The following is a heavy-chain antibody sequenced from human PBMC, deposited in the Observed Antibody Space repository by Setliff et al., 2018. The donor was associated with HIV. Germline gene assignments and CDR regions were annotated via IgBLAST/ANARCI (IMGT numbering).Heavy chain of an antibody. D-gene: IGHD6-19*01. CDR3: EVAGQ. J-gene: IGHJ4*02. V-gene: IGHV4-4*08. CDR1: GGSISTSY. CDR2: IYISGTT. Sequence: KPSETLSLTCTVSGGSISTSYWNWIRQPPGKGLEWIAYIYISGTTNYNPSLESRVTLSIDTSNNQFSLKLTSVTAADTAVYYCEVAGQWGQGTLVTVSS.